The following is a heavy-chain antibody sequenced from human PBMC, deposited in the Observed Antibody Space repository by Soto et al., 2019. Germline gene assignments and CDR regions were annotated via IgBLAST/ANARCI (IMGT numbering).Heavy chain of an antibody. Sequence: PGESLKISCKGSGYSFTSYWIGWVRQMPGKGLEWMGIIYPGDSDTRYSPSFQGQVTISADKSISTAYLQWSSLKASDTAMYYCAVAYCGGDCYSNYYYGMDVWGQGTTVTVSS. CDR1: GYSFTSYW. J-gene: IGHJ6*02. CDR2: IYPGDSDT. V-gene: IGHV5-51*01. CDR3: AVAYCGGDCYSNYYYGMDV. D-gene: IGHD2-21*02.